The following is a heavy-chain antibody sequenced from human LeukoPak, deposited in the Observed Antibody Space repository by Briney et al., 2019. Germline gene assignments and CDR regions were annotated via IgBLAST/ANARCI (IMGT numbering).Heavy chain of an antibody. D-gene: IGHD3-10*01. CDR3: GYGSGSWNY. CDR1: GGSISNRSHY. J-gene: IGHJ4*02. CDR2: IHHSGST. V-gene: IGHV4-39*07. Sequence: SETLSLTCTVSGGSISNRSHYWGWIRQPPGQGLEWVGSIHHSGSTYYNPSLKSRVTISVDRSKNQFSLKLSSVTAADTAVYYCGYGSGSWNYWGQGTLVTVSS.